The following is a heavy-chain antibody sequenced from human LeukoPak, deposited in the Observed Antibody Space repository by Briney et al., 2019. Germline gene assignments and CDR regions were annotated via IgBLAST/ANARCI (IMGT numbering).Heavy chain of an antibody. D-gene: IGHD3-3*01. Sequence: GGSLRLSCAASGFTFSSYSMNWVRQAPGKGLEWVSSISSSSSYIYYADSVKGRFTISRDNAKNSLYLQMNSLRAEDTAVYYCARDPDDFWSGYYRTWFDPWGQGTLVTASS. CDR3: ARDPDDFWSGYYRTWFDP. J-gene: IGHJ5*02. CDR2: ISSSSSYI. CDR1: GFTFSSYS. V-gene: IGHV3-21*01.